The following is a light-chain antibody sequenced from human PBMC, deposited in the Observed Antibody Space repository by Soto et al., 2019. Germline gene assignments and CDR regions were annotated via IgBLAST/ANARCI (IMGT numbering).Light chain of an antibody. J-gene: IGKJ2*01. CDR2: GAS. Sequence: EIVMTQSPATLSVSPGERATLSCRASQSVSGNLAWYQQRPGQAPRLLIYGASTRATGIPARFSGSGSGTEFTRTISSLQSEDFAVYYCQQNNNWPPITFGQGTKLEIK. CDR1: QSVSGN. CDR3: QQNNNWPPIT. V-gene: IGKV3-15*01.